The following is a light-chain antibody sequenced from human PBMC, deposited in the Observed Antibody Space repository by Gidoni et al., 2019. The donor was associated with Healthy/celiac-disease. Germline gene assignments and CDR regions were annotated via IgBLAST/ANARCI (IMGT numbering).Light chain of an antibody. J-gene: IGKJ1*01. CDR2: GAS. Sequence: DIVLTQSPGTLSLSPGERATLSCRASQSVSSSYLAWYPQKPGQAPRLLIYGASSRATGIPDRFSGSGSGTDFTLTISRLEPEDFAVYYCQQYGSSPTFGQGTKVEIK. CDR3: QQYGSSPT. V-gene: IGKV3-20*01. CDR1: QSVSSSY.